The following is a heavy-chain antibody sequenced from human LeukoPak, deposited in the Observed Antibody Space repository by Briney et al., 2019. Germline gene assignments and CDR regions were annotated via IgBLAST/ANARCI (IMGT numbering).Heavy chain of an antibody. V-gene: IGHV3-9*01. CDR3: AKDRYGGNSGYFQH. CDR2: ISWNSGSI. J-gene: IGHJ1*01. Sequence: PGGSLRLSCAAAGFTFDDYAMHWVRQAPGKGREWVSGISWNSGSIGYADSVKGRFTISRDNAKNSLYLQMNRLRAEDTALYYCAKDRYGGNSGYFQHWGQGTLVTVSS. D-gene: IGHD4-23*01. CDR1: GFTFDDYA.